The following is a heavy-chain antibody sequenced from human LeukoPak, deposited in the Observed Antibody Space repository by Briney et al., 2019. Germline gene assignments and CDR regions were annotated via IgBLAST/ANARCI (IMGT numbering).Heavy chain of an antibody. J-gene: IGHJ4*02. V-gene: IGHV4-4*02. Sequence: TSETLSLTCAVSGGSISSSNWWSWLRQPPGKGLEWIGEIYHSGSTNYNPSLKSRVTISVDKSKNQFSLKLSSVTAADTAVYYCAREGGFYRPLDYSGQGTLVTVSS. CDR2: IYHSGST. D-gene: IGHD3-3*01. CDR1: GGSISSSNW. CDR3: AREGGFYRPLDY.